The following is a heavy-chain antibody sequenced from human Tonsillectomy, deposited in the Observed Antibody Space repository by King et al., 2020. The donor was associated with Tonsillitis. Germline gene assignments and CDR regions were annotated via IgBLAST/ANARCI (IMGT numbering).Heavy chain of an antibody. CDR1: GYTFTDYY. CDR3: VRERSGGSLGWAYYYSGMDV. Sequence: QLVQSGAEVKKPGASVKVSCKASGYTFTDYYINWVRQAPGQGLEWMGWINPKRGDTNYAQKFQDWVTMTRDASINTAYMEMSRLRSDHTVVYYCVRERSGGSLGWAYYYSGMDVWGQGTTVTVPS. D-gene: IGHD2-2*03. J-gene: IGHJ6*02. V-gene: IGHV1-2*04. CDR2: INPKRGDT.